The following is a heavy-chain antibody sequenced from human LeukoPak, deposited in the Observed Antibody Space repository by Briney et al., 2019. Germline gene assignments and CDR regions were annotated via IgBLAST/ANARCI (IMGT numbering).Heavy chain of an antibody. V-gene: IGHV3-30*02. D-gene: IGHD1-26*01. CDR2: IRYDGSNK. CDR3: ARLSPRSYYFDY. J-gene: IGHJ4*02. Sequence: GGSLRLSCAASGFTFSSYAMSWVRQAPGKGLEWVAFIRYDGSNKYYADSVKGRFTISRDNSKNTLYLQMNSLRAEDTAVYYCARLSPRSYYFDYWGQGTLVTVSS. CDR1: GFTFSSYA.